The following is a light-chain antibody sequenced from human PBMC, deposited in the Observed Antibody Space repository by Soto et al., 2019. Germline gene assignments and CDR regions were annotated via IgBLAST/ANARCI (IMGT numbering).Light chain of an antibody. CDR2: DLS. J-gene: IGKJ1*01. V-gene: IGKV1-13*02. Sequence: KSAHSPSSPTASLQDADIVTYRASQGIATGLAWYQHKPGAPPRLLIYDLSILQSGVPSRFSGSGSGTHFILTISNLQPEDFATYYCQQYNSYSWTFGQGTKVDI. CDR3: QQYNSYSWT. CDR1: QGIATG.